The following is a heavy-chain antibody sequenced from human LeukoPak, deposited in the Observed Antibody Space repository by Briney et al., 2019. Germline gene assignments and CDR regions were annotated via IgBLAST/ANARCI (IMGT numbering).Heavy chain of an antibody. CDR2: IFTTGPA. J-gene: IGHJ5*01. Sequence: SQTLSLTCTVSGGSISSAPYYWTWIRQPAGKGLEWIGHIFTTGPAAHNPSLRGRVTISKDAANNEFSLNLTSVTAADTAVYYCAASWNAERCFDSWGQGTLVTVSS. V-gene: IGHV4-61*09. D-gene: IGHD1-1*01. CDR3: AASWNAERCFDS. CDR1: GGSISSAPYY.